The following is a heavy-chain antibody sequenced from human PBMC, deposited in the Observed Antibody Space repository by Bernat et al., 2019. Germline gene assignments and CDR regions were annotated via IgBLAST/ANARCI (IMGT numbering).Heavy chain of an antibody. CDR2: ISSSDNTV. Sequence: EVQLVESGGGLVQPGGSLRLSCTASGFTLSIYEMNWVRQAPGKGLEWVSYISSSDNTVYYADSVKGRFTISRDKAKNSLYLQMNSLRVEDTAVYSCARGPGQNWYFDLWGRGTLVTVSS. J-gene: IGHJ2*01. V-gene: IGHV3-48*03. D-gene: IGHD7-27*01. CDR1: GFTLSIYE. CDR3: ARGPGQNWYFDL.